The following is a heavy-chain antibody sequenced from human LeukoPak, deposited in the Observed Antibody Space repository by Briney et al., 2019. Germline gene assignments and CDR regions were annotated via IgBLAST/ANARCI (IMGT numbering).Heavy chain of an antibody. CDR3: ARESGWGLPHAFDF. CDR1: GFTFNDYY. V-gene: IGHV3-30-3*01. D-gene: IGHD3-3*01. Sequence: GGSLRLSCTASGFTFNDYYMNWIRQAPGKGLEWVTLISYDGSKIYYADSVKGRFTISRDNSKNTLYLQMNSLRAEDTAVYYCARESGWGLPHAFDFWGQGTMVTVSS. J-gene: IGHJ3*01. CDR2: ISYDGSKI.